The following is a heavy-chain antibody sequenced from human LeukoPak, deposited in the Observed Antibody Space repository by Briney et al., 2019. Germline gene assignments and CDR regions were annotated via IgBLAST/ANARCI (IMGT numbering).Heavy chain of an antibody. V-gene: IGHV1-18*01. CDR1: GYTFTSYG. CDR2: ISAYNGNT. Sequence: ASVKVSCKASGYTFTSYGISWVRQAPGQGLEWVGWISAYNGNTNYAQKLQGRVTMTTDTSTSTAYMELRSLRSDDTAVYYCAAHPHCSSTSCYPYYYYYYMDVWGKGTAVTVSS. J-gene: IGHJ6*03. D-gene: IGHD2-2*01. CDR3: AAHPHCSSTSCYPYYYYYYMDV.